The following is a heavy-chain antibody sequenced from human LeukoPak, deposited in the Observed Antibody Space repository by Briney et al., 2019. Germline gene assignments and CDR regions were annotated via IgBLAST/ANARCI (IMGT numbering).Heavy chain of an antibody. CDR1: GGSFSGYY. D-gene: IGHD6-19*01. CDR3: ARHTKKLTSGGWFYFDY. CDR2: INHSGST. Sequence: SETLSLTCAVYGGSFSGYYWSWIRQPPGKGLEWIGEINHSGSTNYNPSLKSRVTMSVDTSKNQFSLKLSSVTAADTAVYYCARHTKKLTSGGWFYFDYWGQGTLVTVSS. J-gene: IGHJ4*02. V-gene: IGHV4-34*01.